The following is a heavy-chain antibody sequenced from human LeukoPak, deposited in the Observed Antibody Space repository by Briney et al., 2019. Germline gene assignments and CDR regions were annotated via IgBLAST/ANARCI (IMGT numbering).Heavy chain of an antibody. V-gene: IGHV4-59*08. Sequence: SETLSLTCAVSGGSISSFYWSWVRQPPGKGLEWVGYISYAAGTTYNPSLKGRVSMSIDTSRNQFSLRLTSVTAADTALYYCARVGDTSGYFYYFDYWGQGTLVSVSS. J-gene: IGHJ4*02. CDR2: ISYAAGT. CDR3: ARVGDTSGYFYYFDY. D-gene: IGHD3-22*01. CDR1: GGSISSFY.